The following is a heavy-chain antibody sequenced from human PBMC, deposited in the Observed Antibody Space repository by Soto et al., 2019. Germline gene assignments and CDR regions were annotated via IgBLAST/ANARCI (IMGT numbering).Heavy chain of an antibody. CDR3: ARDNDSWWLSVYYYYYGMDV. CDR1: GFTFSSYS. Sequence: EVQLVESGGGLVKPGGSLRLSCAASGFTFSSYSMNWVRQAPGKGLEWVSSISSSSSYIYYADSVKGRFTISRDNAKNSLYLQMNSLRAEDTAVYYCARDNDSWWLSVYYYYYGMDVWGQGTTVTVSS. CDR2: ISSSSSYI. V-gene: IGHV3-21*01. J-gene: IGHJ6*02. D-gene: IGHD2-8*02.